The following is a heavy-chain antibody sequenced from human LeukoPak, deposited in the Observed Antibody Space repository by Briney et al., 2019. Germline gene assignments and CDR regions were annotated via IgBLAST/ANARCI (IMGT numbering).Heavy chain of an antibody. CDR3: ARAAGTVDYYYGMDV. Sequence: GGSLRVSCAASGFTFSSYSMNWVRQAPGKGLEWVSSISSSSSYIYYADSVKGRFTISRDNAKNSLYLQMNSLRAEDTAVYYCARAAGTVDYYYGMDVWGQGTTVTVSS. CDR1: GFTFSSYS. D-gene: IGHD6-19*01. J-gene: IGHJ6*02. V-gene: IGHV3-21*01. CDR2: ISSSSSYI.